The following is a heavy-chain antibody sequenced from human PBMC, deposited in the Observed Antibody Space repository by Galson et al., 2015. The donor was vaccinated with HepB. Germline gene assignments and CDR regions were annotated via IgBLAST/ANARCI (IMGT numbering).Heavy chain of an antibody. V-gene: IGHV3-7*01. Sequence: SLRLSCAASGFTFSSYWMAGIRQTPVKGLEWVAHIKQDGSQKYYVDSVKGRFSISRDNAKNSLYLQMNSLRAEDTAVYYCTRGGVSYNIDVWGQGTTVTVSS. D-gene: IGHD5-24*01. J-gene: IGHJ6*02. CDR2: IKQDGSQK. CDR3: TRGGVSYNIDV. CDR1: GFTFSSYW.